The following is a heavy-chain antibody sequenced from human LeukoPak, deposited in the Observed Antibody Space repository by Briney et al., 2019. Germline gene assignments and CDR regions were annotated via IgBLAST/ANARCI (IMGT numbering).Heavy chain of an antibody. V-gene: IGHV3-23*01. CDR3: AKMRDYGSGSYRVFDY. Sequence: GGSLRLSCAASGFTFSSYGMSWLRQAPGKGLEWVSAIRGSGGSTYYADSVKGRFTISRDNSKNTLYLQMNSLRAEDTAVYYCAKMRDYGSGSYRVFDYWSQGTLVTVSS. CDR1: GFTFSSYG. D-gene: IGHD3-10*01. J-gene: IGHJ4*02. CDR2: IRGSGGST.